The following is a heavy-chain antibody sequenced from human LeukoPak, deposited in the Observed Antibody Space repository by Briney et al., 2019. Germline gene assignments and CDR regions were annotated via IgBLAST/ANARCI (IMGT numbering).Heavy chain of an antibody. D-gene: IGHD5/OR15-5a*01. V-gene: IGHV3-30-3*01. CDR2: ISYDGSNK. CDR3: ARSSVTRRPAHFDY. CDR1: GFTFSSYA. Sequence: GGSLRLSCAASGFTFSSYAMHWVRQAPGKGLEWVAVISYDGSNKYYADSVKGRFTISRDNSKNTLYLQMNSLRAEDTAVYYCARSSVTRRPAHFDYWGQGTLVTVSS. J-gene: IGHJ4*02.